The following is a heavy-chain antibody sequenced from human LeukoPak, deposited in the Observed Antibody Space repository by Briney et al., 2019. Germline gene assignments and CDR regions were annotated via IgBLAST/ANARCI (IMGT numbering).Heavy chain of an antibody. J-gene: IGHJ3*02. CDR2: IYTSGST. D-gene: IGHD2-21*02. CDR1: GGSISSYY. V-gene: IGHV4-4*07. Sequence: SETLSLTCTVSGGSISSYYWSWIRQPAGKGLEWIGRIYTSGSTNYNPSLKSRVTMSVDTSKNQFSLKLSSVTAADTAVYYCARAEAYCGCDCFAGAFDIWGQGTMVTVSS. CDR3: ARAEAYCGCDCFAGAFDI.